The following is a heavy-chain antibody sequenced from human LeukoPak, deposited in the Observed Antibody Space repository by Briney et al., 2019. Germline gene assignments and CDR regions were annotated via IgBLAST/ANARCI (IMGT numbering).Heavy chain of an antibody. CDR2: ISGSGRST. J-gene: IGHJ3*02. D-gene: IGHD3-3*01. Sequence: GGSLRLSCAASGFTFSSYAMSWVRQAPGKGLEWVSAISGSGRSTYYADSVKGRFTISRDNSKNTLYLQMNSLRAEDTAVYYCANVLYYDFWSGYYNGAFDIWGQGTMVTVSS. V-gene: IGHV3-23*01. CDR1: GFTFSSYA. CDR3: ANVLYYDFWSGYYNGAFDI.